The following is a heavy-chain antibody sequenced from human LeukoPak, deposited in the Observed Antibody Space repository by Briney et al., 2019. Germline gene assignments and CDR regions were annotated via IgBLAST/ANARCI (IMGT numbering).Heavy chain of an antibody. Sequence: GGSLRLSCAASGFTFSSYSMNWVRQAPGKGLEWVSSISSSSSYIYYADSVKGRFTISRDNAKNSLYLQMNSLRAEDTAVYYCAKSQLGVVVPAAIGFDYWGQGTLVTVSS. V-gene: IGHV3-21*04. CDR1: GFTFSSYS. CDR2: ISSSSSYI. CDR3: AKSQLGVVVPAAIGFDY. J-gene: IGHJ4*02. D-gene: IGHD2-2*02.